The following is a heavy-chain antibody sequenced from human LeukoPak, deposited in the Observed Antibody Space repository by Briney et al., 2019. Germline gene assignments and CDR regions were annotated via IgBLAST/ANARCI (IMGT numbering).Heavy chain of an antibody. D-gene: IGHD2-15*01. CDR2: INHSGST. CDR3: AREGWIYCSGGSCYGY. CDR1: GGSFSGYY. Sequence: SETLSLTCAVYGGSFSGYYWSWIRQPPGKGLEWIGEINHSGSTNYNPSPKSRVTISVDTSKNQFSLKLSSVTVADTAVYYCAREGWIYCSGGSCYGYWGQGTLVTVSS. J-gene: IGHJ4*02. V-gene: IGHV4-34*01.